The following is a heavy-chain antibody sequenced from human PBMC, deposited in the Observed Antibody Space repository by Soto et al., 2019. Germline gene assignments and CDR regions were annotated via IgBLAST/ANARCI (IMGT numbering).Heavy chain of an antibody. V-gene: IGHV1-8*02. CDR1: GYTFTGYY. CDR2: MNPNSGNT. D-gene: IGHD3-3*01. Sequence: ASVKVSCKASGYTFTGYYMHWVRQAPGQGLEWMGWMNPNSGNTGYAQKFQGRVTMTRNTSISTAYMELSSLRSEDTAVYYCARRSYYDFWSGYYYYYYYMDVWGKGTTVTVSS. J-gene: IGHJ6*03. CDR3: ARRSYYDFWSGYYYYYYYMDV.